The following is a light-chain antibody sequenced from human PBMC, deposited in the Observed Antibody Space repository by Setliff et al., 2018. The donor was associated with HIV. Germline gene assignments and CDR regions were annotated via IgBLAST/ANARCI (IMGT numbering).Light chain of an antibody. Sequence: QSALTQPASVSGSPGQSITISCTGTRSDVGGYDYVSWYQQHPDKAPKLMIYEVSNRPAGVSNRFSGSKSGNTASLTISGLQAEDEATYYCCSYTSSTTYVFGTGTKVTVL. CDR1: RSDVGGYDY. CDR3: CSYTSSTTYV. J-gene: IGLJ1*01. V-gene: IGLV2-14*01. CDR2: EVS.